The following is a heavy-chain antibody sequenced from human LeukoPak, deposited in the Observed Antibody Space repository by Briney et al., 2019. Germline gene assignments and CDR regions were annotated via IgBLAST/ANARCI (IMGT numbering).Heavy chain of an antibody. Sequence: ASVKVSCKASGGTFSSYAISWVRQAPGQGLEWMGGIIPIFGTANYAQKFQGRVAITTDESTSTAYMELSSLRSEDTAVYYCASGRKRVSDAFDIWGQGTMVTVSS. J-gene: IGHJ3*02. CDR2: IIPIFGTA. V-gene: IGHV1-69*05. CDR1: GGTFSSYA. CDR3: ASGRKRVSDAFDI. D-gene: IGHD3/OR15-3a*01.